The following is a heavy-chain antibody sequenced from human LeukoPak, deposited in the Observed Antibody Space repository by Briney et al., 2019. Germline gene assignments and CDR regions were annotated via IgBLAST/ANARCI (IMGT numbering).Heavy chain of an antibody. Sequence: GESLRLSCAASGFTFSSYSMNWVRQAPGKGLEWVSYISSASNTIYYADSVTGRFTISSDNAKNSLYLQMNSLRAEDTAMYYCARDIGTIMRVSYYFDYWGQGTLVTVSS. V-gene: IGHV3-48*01. CDR2: ISSASNTI. CDR1: GFTFSSYS. D-gene: IGHD5-12*01. J-gene: IGHJ4*02. CDR3: ARDIGTIMRVSYYFDY.